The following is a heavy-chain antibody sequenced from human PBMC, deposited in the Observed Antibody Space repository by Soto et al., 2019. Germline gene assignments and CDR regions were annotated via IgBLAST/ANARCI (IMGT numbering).Heavy chain of an antibody. V-gene: IGHV3-48*02. D-gene: IGHD3-22*01. Sequence: GSLRLSCAASGFTFSSYSMNWVRQAPGKGLEWVSYISSSSSTIYYADSVKGRFTISRDNAKNSLYLQMNSLRDEDTAVYYCARDSFYDSSGYYYGNWFDPWGQGTLVTVSS. CDR2: ISSSSSTI. J-gene: IGHJ5*02. CDR3: ARDSFYDSSGYYYGNWFDP. CDR1: GFTFSSYS.